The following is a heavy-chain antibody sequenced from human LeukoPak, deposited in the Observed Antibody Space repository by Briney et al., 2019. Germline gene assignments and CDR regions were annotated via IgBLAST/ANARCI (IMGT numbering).Heavy chain of an antibody. Sequence: AGGSLRLSCAASGFTFSSYSMNWVRQAPGKGLEWVSSISSSSSYIYYADSVKGRFTISRDNAKNSLYLQMNSLRAEDTAVYYCAKTPCSSSSCYFDYWGQGTLVTVSS. CDR2: ISSSSSYI. CDR3: AKTPCSSSSCYFDY. J-gene: IGHJ4*02. V-gene: IGHV3-21*01. D-gene: IGHD2-2*01. CDR1: GFTFSSYS.